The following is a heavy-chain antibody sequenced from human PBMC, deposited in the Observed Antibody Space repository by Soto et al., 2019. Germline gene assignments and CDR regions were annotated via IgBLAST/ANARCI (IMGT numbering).Heavy chain of an antibody. D-gene: IGHD6-19*01. CDR2: IRRKANSYTT. CDR3: AMVGGRSGGSSGMDV. Sequence: EVQLVESGGGLVQPGGSLRLSCAASGLIFSDYHMDWVRQAPGKGLEWVGRIRRKANSYTTEYAASVKGRFTISREDSKTSQYIKMNTPKNEDTVVYNGAMVGGRSGGSSGMDVWGHGTTVTVSS. V-gene: IGHV3-72*01. CDR1: GLIFSDYH. J-gene: IGHJ6*01.